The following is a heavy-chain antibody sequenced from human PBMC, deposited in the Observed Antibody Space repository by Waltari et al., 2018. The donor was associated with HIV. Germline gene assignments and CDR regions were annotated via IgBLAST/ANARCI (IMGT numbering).Heavy chain of an antibody. CDR2: IYSGGST. V-gene: IGHV3-53*01. Sequence: EVQLVESGGGLIQPGGSLRLSCAASGFTVSSNYMRWVRQAPGKGLEWVSVIYSGGSTYYADSVKGRFTISRDNSKNTLYLQMNSLRAEDTAVYYCAREILKIQYSSGWYNWFDPWGQGTLVTVSS. J-gene: IGHJ5*02. CDR3: AREILKIQYSSGWYNWFDP. D-gene: IGHD6-19*01. CDR1: GFTVSSNY.